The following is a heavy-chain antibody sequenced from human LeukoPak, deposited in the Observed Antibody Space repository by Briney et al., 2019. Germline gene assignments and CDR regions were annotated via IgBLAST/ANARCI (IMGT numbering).Heavy chain of an antibody. CDR1: GFSFSDYA. CDR2: TGDDT. Sequence: GGSLRLSCAASGFSFSDYAMTWVRQAPGKGLEWVSSTGDDTYYADSVKGRFTISRDDSKDTLFLQMNSLRVEDTAVYYCAKDAIYKNSVWDYFDYLDQGTLVTVSS. CDR3: AKDAIYKNSVWDYFDY. J-gene: IGHJ4*02. V-gene: IGHV3-23*01. D-gene: IGHD5-24*01.